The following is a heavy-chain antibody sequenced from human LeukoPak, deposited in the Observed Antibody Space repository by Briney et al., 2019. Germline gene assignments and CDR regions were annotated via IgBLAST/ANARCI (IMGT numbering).Heavy chain of an antibody. V-gene: IGHV5-10-1*01. J-gene: IGHJ4*02. Sequence: GESLQISCKGSGYSFTSYWISWVRQMPGKGLEWMGRIDPSDSYTNYSPSFQGHVTISADKSISTAYLQWSSLKASDTAMYYCARHDKGYSYGYGNFDYWGQGTLVTVSS. CDR2: IDPSDSYT. D-gene: IGHD5-18*01. CDR3: ARHDKGYSYGYGNFDY. CDR1: GYSFTSYW.